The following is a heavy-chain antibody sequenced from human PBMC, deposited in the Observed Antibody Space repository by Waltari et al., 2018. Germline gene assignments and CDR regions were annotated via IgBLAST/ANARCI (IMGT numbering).Heavy chain of an antibody. CDR2: MSGSGGST. Sequence: EVQLLESGGGLVQPGGSLRLSCAASGFSFSSYAMSWVRQAPGKGPEWVSGMSGSGGSTYDADSVKGRFTISRDNSKNTLFLQMSSLRAEDTAVYYCAKEWGWSVGSGNFDYWGQGTLVTVSS. V-gene: IGHV3-23*01. CDR1: GFSFSSYA. CDR3: AKEWGWSVGSGNFDY. J-gene: IGHJ4*02. D-gene: IGHD3-10*01.